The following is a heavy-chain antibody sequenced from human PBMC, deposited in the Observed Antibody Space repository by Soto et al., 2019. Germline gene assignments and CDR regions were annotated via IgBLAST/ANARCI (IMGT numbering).Heavy chain of an antibody. CDR1: GGTFSSYA. CDR3: ATHFRPMIVVVIDYIS. CDR2: IIPIFGKA. Sequence: QVQLVQSGAEVKKPGSSVKVSCKASGGTFSSYAISWVRQAPGQGLEWMGGIIPIFGKATYAQKFQGRVTITADEATSTAYMELSSLRSEDTAVYYCATHFRPMIVVVIDYISWGQGTLVTVSS. J-gene: IGHJ4*02. D-gene: IGHD3-22*01. V-gene: IGHV1-69*01.